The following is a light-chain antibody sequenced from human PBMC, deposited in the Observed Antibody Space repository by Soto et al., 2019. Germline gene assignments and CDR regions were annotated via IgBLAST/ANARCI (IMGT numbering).Light chain of an antibody. J-gene: IGKJ1*01. V-gene: IGKV3-20*01. CDR2: GAF. CDR1: QSVSSNY. Sequence: EIVLTQSPGTLSLSPGERATFSCRASQSVSSNYLAWYQQKPGQAPRLLIYGAFKRATGIPDRFSGSGSGTDFTLTISRMEPEDFAVYYCQQYVSSPWAFGQGTKVEI. CDR3: QQYVSSPWA.